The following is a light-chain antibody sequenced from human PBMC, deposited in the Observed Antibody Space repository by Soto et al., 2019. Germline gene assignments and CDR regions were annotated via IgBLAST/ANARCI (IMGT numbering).Light chain of an antibody. CDR1: SSDVGGYNY. V-gene: IGLV2-14*01. J-gene: IGLJ2*01. Sequence: QPASVSGSPGQSITISCTGTSSDVGGYNYVSWYQQHPGKAPKLMIYDVSIRPSGVSNRFSGSKSGNTASLTISGLQAEDEADYYCSSYTSSILFGGGTKLTVL. CDR3: SSYTSSIL. CDR2: DVS.